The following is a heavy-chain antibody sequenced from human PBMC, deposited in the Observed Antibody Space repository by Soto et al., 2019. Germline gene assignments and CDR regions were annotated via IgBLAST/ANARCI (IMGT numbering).Heavy chain of an antibody. V-gene: IGHV1-18*01. CDR2: IGAYNDNS. CDR3: ARDYFSDYVFDY. Sequence: AAKVACKASGCTISIYAISWVRQAPGQGLEWMGYIGAYNDNSNYAQKFRGRVTMTTETSTTTAYMELRSLRSDETAVYFCARDYFSDYVFDYWGQGTLVTVSS. CDR1: GCTISIYA. J-gene: IGHJ4*02. D-gene: IGHD4-4*01.